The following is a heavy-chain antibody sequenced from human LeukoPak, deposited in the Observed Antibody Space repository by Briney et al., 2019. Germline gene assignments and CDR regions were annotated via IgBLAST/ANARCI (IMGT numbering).Heavy chain of an antibody. CDR3: ARTGRIAGDAFDI. V-gene: IGHV5-51*01. Sequence: GESLKISCKGSGYSFTSCWIGWVRQMPGKGLEWMGIIYPGDSDTRYSPSFQGQVTISADKSINTACLQWSSLKASDTAMYYCARTGRIAGDAFDIWGQGTMVTVSS. D-gene: IGHD6-13*01. CDR1: GYSFTSCW. CDR2: IYPGDSDT. J-gene: IGHJ3*02.